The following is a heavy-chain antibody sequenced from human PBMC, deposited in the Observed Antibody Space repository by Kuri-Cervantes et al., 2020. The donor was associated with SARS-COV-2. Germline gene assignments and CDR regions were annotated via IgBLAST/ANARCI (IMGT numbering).Heavy chain of an antibody. CDR2: ISWNGDDI. D-gene: IGHD1-26*01. Sequence: SLKISCAASGFTFGDYAMHWVRQVPGKGLEWVSGISWNGDDIGSADSVKGRFTISRDNSKNSLYLQMNSLRTEDTALYYCARSGSYPYYYYGMDVWGQGTTVTVSS. CDR3: ARSGSYPYYYYGMDV. CDR1: GFTFGDYA. V-gene: IGHV3-9*01. J-gene: IGHJ6*02.